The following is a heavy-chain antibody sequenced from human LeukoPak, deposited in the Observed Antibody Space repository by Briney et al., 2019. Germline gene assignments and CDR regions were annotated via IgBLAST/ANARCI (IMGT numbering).Heavy chain of an antibody. J-gene: IGHJ4*02. Sequence: GGSLRLSCAASGFAFSDYFMSWIRQAPGKGLEWLSHISSRSTYTNYAGSVKGRFTISRDNAKNSLYLQMNSLRAEDTAVYYCARYDHYLDHRGQGTLVTVSS. D-gene: IGHD3-3*01. V-gene: IGHV3-11*03. CDR2: ISSRSTYT. CDR3: ARYDHYLDH. CDR1: GFAFSDYF.